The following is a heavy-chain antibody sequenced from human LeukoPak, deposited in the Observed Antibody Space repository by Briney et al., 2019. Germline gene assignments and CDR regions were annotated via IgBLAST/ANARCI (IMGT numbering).Heavy chain of an antibody. J-gene: IGHJ6*03. Sequence: PGGSLRLSCAASGFTFSDYYMSWIRQAPGKGLVWVSYISSSGSTIYYADSVKGRFTISRDNAKNSLYLQMNSLRAEDTAVYYCARSPMGYSYGPDLRKGGDYYYYMDVWGKGTTVTVSS. V-gene: IGHV3-11*01. CDR1: GFTFSDYY. CDR3: ARSPMGYSYGPDLRKGGDYYYYMDV. CDR2: ISSSGSTI. D-gene: IGHD5-18*01.